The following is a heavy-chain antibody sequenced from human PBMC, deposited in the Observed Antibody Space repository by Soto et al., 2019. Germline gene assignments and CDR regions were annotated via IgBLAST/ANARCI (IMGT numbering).Heavy chain of an antibody. CDR3: AREGGYRSGWFDY. CDR2: ISTYNGDT. J-gene: IGHJ4*02. D-gene: IGHD6-19*01. Sequence: QVQLVQSGAEANKPGASVRVSCKASGYPFTSYGISWVRQAPGQGLEWMGWISTYNGDTNYARNVQGRVSMTRDTSTNTVYLVMRSLRSDDTAVYYCAREGGYRSGWFDYWGQGTPVTVSS. V-gene: IGHV1-18*01. CDR1: GYPFTSYG.